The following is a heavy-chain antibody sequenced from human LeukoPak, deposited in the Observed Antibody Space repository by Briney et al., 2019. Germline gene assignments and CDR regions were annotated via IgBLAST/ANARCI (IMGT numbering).Heavy chain of an antibody. CDR3: ARARGLYCSSTSCYADAFDI. Sequence: KPSQTLSLTCTVSGGSISSGDYYWSWIRQPPGKGLEWIGYIYYSGSTYYNPSLNSRVTISVDTSKNQFSLKLSSVTAADTAVYYCARARGLYCSSTSCYADAFDIWGQGTMVTVSS. CDR2: IYYSGST. V-gene: IGHV4-30-4*08. D-gene: IGHD2-2*01. CDR1: GGSISSGDYY. J-gene: IGHJ3*02.